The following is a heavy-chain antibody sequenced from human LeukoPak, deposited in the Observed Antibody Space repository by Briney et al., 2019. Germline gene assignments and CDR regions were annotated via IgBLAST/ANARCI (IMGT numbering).Heavy chain of an antibody. J-gene: IGHJ4*02. CDR3: ARVLRAASWRSYDY. CDR2: IYYNGDT. CDR1: GGSISSGGYY. Sequence: SETLSLTCTVSGGSISSGGYYWSWIRQPPGKGLEWIGYIYYNGDTNYNPSLKSRVIISIDTSSNQFSLRLNSMTAADTPVYYCARVLRAASWRSYDYWGQGSLVTVSS. D-gene: IGHD5-18*01. V-gene: IGHV4-61*08.